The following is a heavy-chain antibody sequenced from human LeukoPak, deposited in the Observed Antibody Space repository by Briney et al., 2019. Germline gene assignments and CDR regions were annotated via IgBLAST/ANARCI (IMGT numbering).Heavy chain of an antibody. V-gene: IGHV3-7*01. D-gene: IGHD3-16*01. Sequence: GGSLRLSCAASGFTFSSYWMSWVRQAPGKGLEWVATIKEDGSQKYYVDFVKGRFTISRDNAKNSLFLQMNSLRVEDTAVYFCVRNLAYDSFDIWGQGTMVTVSS. CDR3: VRNLAYDSFDI. CDR1: GFTFSSYW. J-gene: IGHJ3*02. CDR2: IKEDGSQK.